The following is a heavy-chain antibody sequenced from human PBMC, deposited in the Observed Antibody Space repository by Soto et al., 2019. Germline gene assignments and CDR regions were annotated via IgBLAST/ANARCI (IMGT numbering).Heavy chain of an antibody. V-gene: IGHV4-39*01. J-gene: IGHJ5*02. CDR1: GDSIISSDFY. Sequence: PSLTCTVSGDSIISSDFYWGWVRQPPGKGLEWIGSIFYLGSSYYNPSLKSRVTMSVDTSKNQFSLRLRSVTAADTALYFCARHSLALRKNNWFDPWGQGIMVTVSS. CDR2: IFYLGSS. CDR3: ARHSLALRKNNWFDP. D-gene: IGHD3-3*02.